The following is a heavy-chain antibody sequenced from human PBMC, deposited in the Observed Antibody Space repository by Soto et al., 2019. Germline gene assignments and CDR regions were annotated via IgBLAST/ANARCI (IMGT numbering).Heavy chain of an antibody. CDR1: GGSISSTSYY. CDR3: ARDRRQLAFDY. Sequence: SETLSLTCTVSGGSISSTSYYWGWIRQPPGKGLEWIGSIYSSGSTYYNPSLKSRDTISVDTSKNQFSLKLRSVTAADTAVYYCARDRRQLAFDYWGQGALVTVSS. J-gene: IGHJ4*02. V-gene: IGHV4-39*02. CDR2: IYSSGST. D-gene: IGHD1-1*01.